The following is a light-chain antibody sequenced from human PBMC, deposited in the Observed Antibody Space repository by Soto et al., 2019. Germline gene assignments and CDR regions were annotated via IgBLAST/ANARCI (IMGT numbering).Light chain of an antibody. CDR2: AAS. CDR3: QQSYSTPGIT. CDR1: QSISSY. Sequence: DIQMTQSPSSLSASVGDRVTITCRASQSISSYLNWYQQKPGKAPKLLIYAASSLQSGVPSRLSGSGSGTDFTLTISSLQPEDFATYYCQQSYSTPGITFGQGTLLEIK. J-gene: IGKJ5*01. V-gene: IGKV1-39*01.